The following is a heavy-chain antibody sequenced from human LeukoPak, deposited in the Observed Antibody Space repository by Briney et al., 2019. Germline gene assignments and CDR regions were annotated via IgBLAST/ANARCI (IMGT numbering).Heavy chain of an antibody. CDR1: GGSISSYY. CDR3: ARVERSIAAD. D-gene: IGHD6-13*01. V-gene: IGHV4-59*01. J-gene: IGHJ4*02. Sequence: SETLSLTCTVSGGSISSYYWSWIRQPPGKGLEWIGYIYYSGSTNYNPSLKSRVTISVDTSKNQFSLKLSSVTAADTAVYYCARVERSIAADWGQGTLVTVSS. CDR2: IYYSGST.